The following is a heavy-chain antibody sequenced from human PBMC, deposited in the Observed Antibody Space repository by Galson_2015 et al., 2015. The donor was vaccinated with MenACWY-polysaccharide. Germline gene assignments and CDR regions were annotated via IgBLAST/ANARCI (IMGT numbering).Heavy chain of an antibody. CDR1: GYSISSGYY. CDR2: IYHSGST. V-gene: IGHV4-38-2*01. D-gene: IGHD1-26*01. CDR3: ARVEKYSGSYYILH. Sequence: LSLTCAVSGYSISSGYYWGWIRQPPGKGLERIGSIYHSGSTYYNPSLKSRVTISVDTSKNQFSLNLSSVTAADTAVYYCARVEKYSGSYYILHWGQGTLVTVSS. J-gene: IGHJ4*02.